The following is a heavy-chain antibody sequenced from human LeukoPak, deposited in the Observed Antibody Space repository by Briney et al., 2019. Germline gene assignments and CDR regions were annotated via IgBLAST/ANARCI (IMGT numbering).Heavy chain of an antibody. V-gene: IGHV3-30*04. D-gene: IGHD3-10*01. CDR3: AKAGRGANGIFDY. J-gene: IGHJ4*02. CDR2: ISYDGSNK. CDR1: GFTFSSYA. Sequence: PGRSLRLSCAASGFTFSSYAMHWVRQAPGKGLEWVAVISYDGSNKYYADSVKGRFTISRDNSKNTLYLQMNSLRAEDTAVYYCAKAGRGANGIFDYWGQGTLVTVSS.